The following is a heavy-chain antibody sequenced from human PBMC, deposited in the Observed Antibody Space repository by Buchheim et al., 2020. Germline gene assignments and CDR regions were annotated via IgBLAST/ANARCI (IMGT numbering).Heavy chain of an antibody. D-gene: IGHD2-2*01. CDR2: IYRSGST. Sequence: QVQLQESGPGLVKPSGTLSLTCAVSGDSISSNYWWTWVRQPPGKGLEWIGEIYRSGSTNYNPSLKSRVIISLAKSKNYFSLRLTSATAADTAIYYCASILGGCSATSCYLLHWGQGTL. J-gene: IGHJ4*02. CDR3: ASILGGCSATSCYLLH. CDR1: GDSISSNYW. V-gene: IGHV4-4*02.